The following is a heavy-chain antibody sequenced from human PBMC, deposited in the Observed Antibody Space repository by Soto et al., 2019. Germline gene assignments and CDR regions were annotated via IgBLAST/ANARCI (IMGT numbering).Heavy chain of an antibody. CDR1: GYSFTSYW. CDR2: IYPGDSDT. J-gene: IGHJ4*02. CDR3: ARLGFHAYYDFWSGSPPLSY. Sequence: PGESLKISCKGSGYSFTSYWIGWVRQMPGKGLEWMGIIYPGDSDTRYSPSFQGQVTISADKSISTAYLQWSSLKASDTAMYYCARLGFHAYYDFWSGSPPLSYWGQGTLVTVSS. V-gene: IGHV5-51*01. D-gene: IGHD3-3*01.